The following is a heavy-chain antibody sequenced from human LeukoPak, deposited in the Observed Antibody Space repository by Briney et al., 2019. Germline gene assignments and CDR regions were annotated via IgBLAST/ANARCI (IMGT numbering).Heavy chain of an antibody. CDR3: ARDQDILTGYYSTPFDY. V-gene: IGHV3-48*04. CDR2: ISSSSSTI. Sequence: GGSLRLSCAASGFTFSSYSMNWVRQAPGKGLEWVSYISSSSSTIYYADSVKGRFTISRDNAKNSLYLQMNSLRAEDTAVYYCARDQDILTGYYSTPFDYWGQGTLVTVSS. J-gene: IGHJ4*02. D-gene: IGHD3-9*01. CDR1: GFTFSSYS.